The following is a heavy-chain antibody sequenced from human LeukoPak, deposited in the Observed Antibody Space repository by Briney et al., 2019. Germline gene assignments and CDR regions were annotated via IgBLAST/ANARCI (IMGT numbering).Heavy chain of an antibody. CDR1: GXTFXTXX. J-gene: IGHJ3*01. CDR3: AXCRTSCQGNGFDV. V-gene: IGHV3-23*01. D-gene: IGHD1-14*01. Sequence: GGSLRLSCAASGXTFXTXXXXXXXXAPXXXXXWXSAXXXXGGGPEYADXVKGRFTITRDDSKNKLYLQMDSLRAEDTAIYYCAXCRTSCQGNGFDVWGQGTVVTVSS. CDR2: XXXXGGGP.